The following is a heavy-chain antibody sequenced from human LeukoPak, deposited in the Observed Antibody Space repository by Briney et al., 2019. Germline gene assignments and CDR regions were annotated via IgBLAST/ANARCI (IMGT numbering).Heavy chain of an antibody. Sequence: SETLSLTCTVSGGSISSSSYYWGWIRHPPGKGLEWIGSIYYSGSTYYNPSLKSRVTISVDTSKNQFSLKLSSLTAADTAVYYCARGVPERRVYLYYLDYWGQGTLVTVSS. D-gene: IGHD1-14*01. CDR3: ARGVPERRVYLYYLDY. V-gene: IGHV4-39*07. J-gene: IGHJ4*02. CDR2: IYYSGST. CDR1: GGSISSSSYY.